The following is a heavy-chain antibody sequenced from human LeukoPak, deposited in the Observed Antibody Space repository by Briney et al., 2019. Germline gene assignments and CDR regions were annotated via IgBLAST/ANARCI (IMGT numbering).Heavy chain of an antibody. D-gene: IGHD5-24*01. CDR3: ASQRRDGYNAYYFDY. J-gene: IGHJ4*02. Sequence: GESLKISCKGSGYSFTSYWIGWVRQMPGKGLEWMGNIYPGDSDTRYSPSFQGQVTISADKSISTAYLQWSSLKASDTAMYYCASQRRDGYNAYYFDYWGQGTLVTVSS. CDR2: IYPGDSDT. CDR1: GYSFTSYW. V-gene: IGHV5-51*01.